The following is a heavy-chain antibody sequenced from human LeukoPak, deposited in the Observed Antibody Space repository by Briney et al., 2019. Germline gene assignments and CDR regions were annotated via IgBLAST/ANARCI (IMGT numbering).Heavy chain of an antibody. J-gene: IGHJ5*02. D-gene: IGHD2-8*01. CDR1: GFTISNSG. Sequence: GGSLRLSCVVSGFTISNSGMSWVRQAPGKGLEWVSGLSGSGSNTYYADSVRGRLTIPRDNSRNTLYLQLDSLRADDTAVYYCAKGLNWFDPWGQGTPVIVSS. CDR3: AKGLNWFDP. V-gene: IGHV3-23*01. CDR2: LSGSGSNT.